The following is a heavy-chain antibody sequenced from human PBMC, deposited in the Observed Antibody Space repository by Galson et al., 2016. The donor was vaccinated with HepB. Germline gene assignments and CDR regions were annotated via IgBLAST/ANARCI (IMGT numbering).Heavy chain of an antibody. D-gene: IGHD1-14*01. CDR2: INQGGGEK. Sequence: SLRLSCAASGFPFTSHWMRWVRQAPGKGLEWVANINQGGGEKYYVDSVKGRFTISRDNSKNSLYLQMNSLRAEDTAVYYCANHRGWGQGTRVSVSS. CDR3: ANHRG. J-gene: IGHJ4*02. V-gene: IGHV3-7*03. CDR1: GFPFTSHW.